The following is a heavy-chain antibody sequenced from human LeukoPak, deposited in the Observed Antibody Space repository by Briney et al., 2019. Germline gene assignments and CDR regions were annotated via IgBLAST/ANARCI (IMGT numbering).Heavy chain of an antibody. CDR1: GFTFSSYS. CDR2: ISSSSSYI. V-gene: IGHV3-21*01. D-gene: IGHD3-22*01. CDR3: ARDWDYYDSSGYYYVCAFDI. Sequence: PGGSLRLSXAASGFTFSSYSMNWVRQAPGKGLEWVSSISSSSSYIYYADSVKGRFTISRDNAKNSLYLQMNSLRAEDTAVYYCARDWDYYDSSGYYYVCAFDIWGQGTMVTVSS. J-gene: IGHJ3*02.